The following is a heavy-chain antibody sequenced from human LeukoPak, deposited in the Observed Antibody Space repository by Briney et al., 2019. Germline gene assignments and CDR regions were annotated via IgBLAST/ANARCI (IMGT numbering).Heavy chain of an antibody. CDR3: ARRGEGRGVRGKAFDI. Sequence: SETLSLTCAVSGGSISSGGYSWSWIRQPPGKGLEWIGYIYHSGSTYYNPSLKSRVTISVDRSKNQFSLKLSSVTAADTAVYYCARRGEGRGVRGKAFDIWGQGTMVTVSS. D-gene: IGHD3-10*01. J-gene: IGHJ3*02. V-gene: IGHV4-30-2*01. CDR1: GGSISSGGYS. CDR2: IYHSGST.